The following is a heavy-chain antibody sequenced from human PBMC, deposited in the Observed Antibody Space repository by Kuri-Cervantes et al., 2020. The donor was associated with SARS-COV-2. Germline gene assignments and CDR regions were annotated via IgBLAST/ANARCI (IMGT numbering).Heavy chain of an antibody. D-gene: IGHD2-2*02. J-gene: IGHJ6*02. CDR1: GFTLSSYS. Sequence: GESLKISCAASGFTLSSYSMNWVRQAPGKGLEWVSSISASGGSTYYADSVRGRFTVARDNSKDTLYLQMNSLRGDDTAVYYCAKGEEVVGAIRWGPKKYNSYDMDVWGQGTTVTVSS. CDR2: ISASGGST. V-gene: IGHV3-23*01. CDR3: AKGEEVVGAIRWGPKKYNSYDMDV.